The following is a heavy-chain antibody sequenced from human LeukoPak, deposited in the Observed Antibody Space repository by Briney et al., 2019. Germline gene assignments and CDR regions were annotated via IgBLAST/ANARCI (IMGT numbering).Heavy chain of an antibody. CDR3: AKGPPGSGSYLALAFDI. CDR2: ISGSGGST. CDR1: GFTFSSYA. J-gene: IGHJ3*02. V-gene: IGHV3-23*01. D-gene: IGHD1-26*01. Sequence: GGSLRLSCAASGFTFSSYAMSWVRQAPGKGLEWVSAISGSGGSTYYADSVKGRFTISRDNSKNTLYLQMNSLRAEDTAVYYCAKGPPGSGSYLALAFDIWGQGTMVNVSS.